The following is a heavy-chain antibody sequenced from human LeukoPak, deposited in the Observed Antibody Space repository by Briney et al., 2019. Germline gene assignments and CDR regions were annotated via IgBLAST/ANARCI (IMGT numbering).Heavy chain of an antibody. J-gene: IGHJ4*02. CDR3: ARRVGGFFDY. CDR1: GFTFSTYW. Sequence: GGSLRLSCAASGFTFSTYWMSWVRQAPGKGLEWVANIKQDGSEKYYVDSVRGRFTLSRDNAKNSLYLQMDSLRAEDTAVYYCARRVGGFFDYWGQGNLFTVSS. CDR2: IKQDGSEK. V-gene: IGHV3-7*01.